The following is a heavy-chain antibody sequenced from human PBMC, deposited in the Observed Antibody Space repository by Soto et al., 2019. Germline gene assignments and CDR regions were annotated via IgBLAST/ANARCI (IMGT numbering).Heavy chain of an antibody. Sequence: QLRLQESGSGLVKPSQTLSLTCAVSNGSISSDTYCWGWIRQPPGKGLEWIGYLFHTGSTTYNPSDKRRVPMSADRSENQFSLTLRSVTAAVSAVYFCASFGVVMQNYDVAVWGQGTTVTVSS. CDR1: NGSISSDTYC. D-gene: IGHD3-3*01. CDR3: ASFGVVMQNYDVAV. CDR2: LFHTGST. V-gene: IGHV4-30-2*01. J-gene: IGHJ6*02.